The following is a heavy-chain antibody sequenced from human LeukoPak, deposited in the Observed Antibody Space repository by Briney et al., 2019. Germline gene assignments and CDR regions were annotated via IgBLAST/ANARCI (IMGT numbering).Heavy chain of an antibody. D-gene: IGHD3-3*01. Sequence: SETLSLTCTVSGGSISSYYWSWIRQPAGKGLEWIGRIYTSGSTNYNPSLKSRVTISVDTSKNQFSLKLSSVTAADTAVYYCARRVQYYDFWSGYYSTYYYYYMDVWGKGTTVTVSS. J-gene: IGHJ6*03. CDR1: GGSISSYY. CDR2: IYTSGST. V-gene: IGHV4-4*07. CDR3: ARRVQYYDFWSGYYSTYYYYYMDV.